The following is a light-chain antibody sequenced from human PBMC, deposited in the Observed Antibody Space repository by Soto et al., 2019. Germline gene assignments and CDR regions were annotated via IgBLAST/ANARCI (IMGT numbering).Light chain of an antibody. CDR2: DVS. CDR3: SSYTTSSTYV. Sequence: QSVLTQPASVSGSPGQSITISCTGTSSDVGGYHYVSWYQQYPGKAPKVMIYDVSNRPSGVSNRFPGSKSGNTASLTISGLQAEDEADYYCSSYTTSSTYVFGTGTKVTVL. V-gene: IGLV2-14*01. J-gene: IGLJ1*01. CDR1: SSDVGGYHY.